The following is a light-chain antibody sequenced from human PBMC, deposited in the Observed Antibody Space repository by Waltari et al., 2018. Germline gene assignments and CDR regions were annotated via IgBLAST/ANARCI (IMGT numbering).Light chain of an antibody. CDR3: AAWDDSLNGWV. CDR1: SSNIGGHS. V-gene: IGLV1-44*01. Sequence: QSLLTQPPSASGTPGQRVTISCSGSSSNIGGHSVNWYPQVPGTAPKILIFSDNQRPSGVPDRISGSKSGTSASLAISGLQTEDETDYYCAAWDDSLNGWVFGGGTRLTVL. J-gene: IGLJ3*02. CDR2: SDN.